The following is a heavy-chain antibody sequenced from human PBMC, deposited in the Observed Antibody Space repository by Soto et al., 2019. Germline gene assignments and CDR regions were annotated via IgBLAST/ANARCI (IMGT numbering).Heavy chain of an antibody. J-gene: IGHJ5*02. Sequence: PSETLSLTCAVSGGSFSGYYWSWIRQPPGKGLEWIGELDHSGSPNYNPSLNSRVTMSIDTSKSQFSLKLNSVTAADTAVYLCARAYSSGWYWFDPWGQGTMVTVYS. CDR2: LDHSGSP. CDR1: GGSFSGYY. V-gene: IGHV4-34*01. CDR3: ARAYSSGWYWFDP. D-gene: IGHD6-19*01.